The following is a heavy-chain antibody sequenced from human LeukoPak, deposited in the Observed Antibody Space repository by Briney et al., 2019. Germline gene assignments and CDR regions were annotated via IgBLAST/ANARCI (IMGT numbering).Heavy chain of an antibody. CDR1: GFTFSSYS. CDR3: AKHDGYDFWSGYSPHFDY. V-gene: IGHV3-48*01. Sequence: PGGSLRLSCAASGFTFSSYSMNWVRQAPGKGLGWVSYISSSSYTIYYADSVEGRFTISRDNSKNTLYLQMNSLRAEDTAVYYCAKHDGYDFWSGYSPHFDYWGQGTLVTVSS. D-gene: IGHD3-3*01. J-gene: IGHJ4*02. CDR2: ISSSSYTI.